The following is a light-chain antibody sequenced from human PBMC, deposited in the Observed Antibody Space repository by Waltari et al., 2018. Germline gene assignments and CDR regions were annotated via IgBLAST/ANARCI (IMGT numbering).Light chain of an antibody. Sequence: EIVLTQSPGTLSLSPGERATLSCRASQSVSRSYFAWYQQKPGQAPRLLIYGASSRATGIPDRFSGSGSGTDFTLTISRLEPEDFAVYYCQQYGSSPLYTFGQGTKLEIK. CDR1: QSVSRSY. CDR2: GAS. V-gene: IGKV3-20*01. J-gene: IGKJ2*01. CDR3: QQYGSSPLYT.